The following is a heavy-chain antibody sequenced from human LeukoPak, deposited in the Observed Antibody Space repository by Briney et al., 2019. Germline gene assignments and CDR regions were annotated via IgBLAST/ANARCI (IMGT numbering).Heavy chain of an antibody. CDR1: GGSFSGYY. CDR3: ARGTLRYFDWFLPRVWFDP. J-gene: IGHJ5*02. V-gene: IGHV4-34*01. CDR2: INHSGST. D-gene: IGHD3-9*01. Sequence: SETLSLTCAVYGGSFSGYYWSWIRQPPGKGLEWIGEINHSGSTNYHPSLKSRVTISVDTSKNQFSLKLSSVTAADTAVYYCARGTLRYFDWFLPRVWFDPWGQGTLVTVSS.